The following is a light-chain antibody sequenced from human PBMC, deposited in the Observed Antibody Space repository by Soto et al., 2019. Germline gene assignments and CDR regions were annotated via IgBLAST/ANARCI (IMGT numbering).Light chain of an antibody. CDR2: RNN. Sequence: QSVLSQPPSASGTPGQRVTISCSGSNSNIGNNYVYWYQQLPGTAPKLLIYRNNQRPSGVPDRISGSKSGTSASLAISGLRSEDEADYFCKSYAGSNTYVFGSGTKLTVL. J-gene: IGLJ1*01. V-gene: IGLV1-47*01. CDR1: NSNIGNNY. CDR3: KSYAGSNTYV.